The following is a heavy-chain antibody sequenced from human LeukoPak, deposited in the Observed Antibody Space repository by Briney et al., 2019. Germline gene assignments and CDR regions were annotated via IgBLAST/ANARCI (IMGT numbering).Heavy chain of an antibody. J-gene: IGHJ4*02. CDR1: GYTFTSYG. V-gene: IGHV1-18*01. CDR3: ARDTPGSDELAPGGIAVTSNEGSFDY. D-gene: IGHD6-19*01. CDR2: ISAYNGNT. Sequence: GASVKVSCKASGYTFTSYGISWVRQAPGQGLEWMGWISAYNGNTNYAQKLQGRVTMTTDTSTSTAYMEPRSLRSDDTAVYYCARDTPGSDELAPGGIAVTSNEGSFDYWGQGTLVTVSS.